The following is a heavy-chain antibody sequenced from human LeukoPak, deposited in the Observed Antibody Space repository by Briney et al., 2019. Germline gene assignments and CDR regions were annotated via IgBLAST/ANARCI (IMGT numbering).Heavy chain of an antibody. CDR3: ARGGGYRSSTSCYAFDY. D-gene: IGHD2-2*01. J-gene: IGHJ4*02. V-gene: IGHV1-69*13. CDR1: GGTFSSYA. Sequence: SVKVSCKASGGTFSSYAISWVRQAPGQGLEWMGGIIPIFGTANYAQKFQGRVTITADESTSTAYMELSSLRSEDTAVYYCARGGGYRSSTSCYAFDYWGQGTLVTVSS. CDR2: IIPIFGTA.